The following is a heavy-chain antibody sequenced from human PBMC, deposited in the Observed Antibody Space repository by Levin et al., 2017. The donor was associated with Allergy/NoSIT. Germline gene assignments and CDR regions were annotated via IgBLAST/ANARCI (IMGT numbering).Heavy chain of an antibody. CDR2: ISYTGST. D-gene: IGHD4-11*01. CDR3: VTLSSMNYNDYDLGGFDY. V-gene: IGHV4-59*02. J-gene: IGHJ4*02. CDR1: GASVNSYY. Sequence: SQTLSLTCAVSGASVNSYYWSWIRQPPGKGLEWIGCISYTGSTYSNPSLQSRVTISADTSKNQFSLKLSSATAADTAMYYCVTLSSMNYNDYDLGGFDYWGRGTLVTVSS.